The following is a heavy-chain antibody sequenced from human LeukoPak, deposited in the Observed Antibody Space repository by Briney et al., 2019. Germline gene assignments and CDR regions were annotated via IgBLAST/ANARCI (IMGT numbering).Heavy chain of an antibody. CDR2: IYYSGST. V-gene: IGHV4-30-4*01. Sequence: SQTLSLTCTVSGGSISSGDYYWSWIRQPPGKGLEWIGYIYYSGSTYYNPSLKSRVTISVDTSKNQFSLKLSSVAAADTAVYYCARYPNHYYGMDVWGQGTTVTVSS. J-gene: IGHJ6*02. CDR3: ARYPNHYYGMDV. CDR1: GGSISSGDYY.